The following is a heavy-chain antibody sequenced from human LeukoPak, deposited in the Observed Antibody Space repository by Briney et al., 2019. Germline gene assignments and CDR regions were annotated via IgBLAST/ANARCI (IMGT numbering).Heavy chain of an antibody. CDR1: GGSFSGYY. Sequence: SETLSLTCAVYGGSFSGYYWSWIRQPPGKGLEWIGEINHSGSTNYNPSLKSRVTISVDTSKNQFSLKLSSVTAADTAVYYCARARYYDYIWGSYRLGYFDYWGQGTLVTASS. V-gene: IGHV4-34*01. D-gene: IGHD3-16*02. CDR3: ARARYYDYIWGSYRLGYFDY. J-gene: IGHJ4*02. CDR2: INHSGST.